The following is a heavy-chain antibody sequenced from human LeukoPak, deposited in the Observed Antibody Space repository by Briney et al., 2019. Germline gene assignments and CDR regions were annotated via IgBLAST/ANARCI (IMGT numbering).Heavy chain of an antibody. CDR2: ISGSGDGS. CDR3: AKGYDTFDY. J-gene: IGHJ4*02. V-gene: IGHV3-23*01. Sequence: GGSVRLSCAASGFTFTNYAISWVRQAPGEGLEWVSRISGSGDGSYYADSVRGRSTISRDISRNTLYLQMNSLRAEDTAIYYCAKGYDTFDYWGQGTLVTVSS. CDR1: GFTFTNYA. D-gene: IGHD5-12*01.